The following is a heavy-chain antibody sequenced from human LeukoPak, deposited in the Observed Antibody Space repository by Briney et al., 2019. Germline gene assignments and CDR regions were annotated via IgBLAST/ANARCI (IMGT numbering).Heavy chain of an antibody. J-gene: IGHJ2*01. CDR2: IYSGGST. V-gene: IGHV3-53*05. CDR1: GFTVSSNY. D-gene: IGHD6-19*01. CDR3: AKEYSSGWSYWYFDL. Sequence: GGSLRLSCAASGFTVSSNYMSWVRQAPGKGLEWVSVIYSGGSTYYADSVKGRFTISRDNAKNSLYLQMDSLRPEDTAVYFCAKEYSSGWSYWYFDLWGRGTLVTVSS.